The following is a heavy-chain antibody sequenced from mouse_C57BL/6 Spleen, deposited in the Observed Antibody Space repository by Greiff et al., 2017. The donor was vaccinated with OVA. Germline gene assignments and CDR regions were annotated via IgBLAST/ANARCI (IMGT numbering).Heavy chain of an antibody. CDR3: ARRRVTGYFDV. CDR2: IDPSDSET. CDR1: GYTFTSYW. D-gene: IGHD2-1*01. J-gene: IGHJ1*03. V-gene: IGHV1-52*01. Sequence: QVQLQQPGAELVRPGSSVKLSCKASGYTFTSYWMHWVKQRPIQGLEWIGNIDPSDSETHYNQKFKDKATLTVDKSSSTAYMQLSSLTSEDSAVYYCARRRVTGYFDVWGTGTTVTVSS.